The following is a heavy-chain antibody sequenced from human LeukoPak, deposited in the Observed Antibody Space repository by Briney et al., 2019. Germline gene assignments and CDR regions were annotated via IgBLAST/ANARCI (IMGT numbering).Heavy chain of an antibody. V-gene: IGHV3-30*18. D-gene: IGHD1-14*01. Sequence: GGSLRLSCAASGLTFSSYGMRWVRQAPGKGLEWVAVISYDGSNKYYADSVKGRFTISRDNSKNTLYLQMNSLRAEDTAVYYCAKSLTGETGEAFDIWGQGTMVTVSS. J-gene: IGHJ3*02. CDR2: ISYDGSNK. CDR3: AKSLTGETGEAFDI. CDR1: GLTFSSYG.